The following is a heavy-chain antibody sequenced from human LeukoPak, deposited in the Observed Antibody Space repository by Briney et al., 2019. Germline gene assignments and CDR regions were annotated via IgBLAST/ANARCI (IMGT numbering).Heavy chain of an antibody. CDR2: INPNSGGT. D-gene: IGHD3-3*01. CDR3: ARGPYDFWSGYLLSDP. V-gene: IGHV1-2*02. Sequence: ASVKVSCKASGYTFTGYYMHWVRQAPGQGLGWMGWINPNSGGTNYAQKFQGRVTMTRDTSISTAYMELSRLGSDDTAVYYCARGPYDFWSGYLLSDPWGQGTLVTVSS. J-gene: IGHJ5*02. CDR1: GYTFTGYY.